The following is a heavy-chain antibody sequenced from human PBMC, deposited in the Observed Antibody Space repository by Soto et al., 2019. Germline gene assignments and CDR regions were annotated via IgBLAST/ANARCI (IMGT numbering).Heavy chain of an antibody. Sequence: SETLSLTCAVSGGSTSSGGYSWSWIRQPPGKGLEWIGYIYHSGSTYYNPSLKSRVTISVDRSKNQFSLKLSSVTAADTAVYYCARASKITIFGVVIPPYFDYWGQGTLVTVSS. J-gene: IGHJ4*02. D-gene: IGHD3-3*01. CDR2: IYHSGST. V-gene: IGHV4-30-2*01. CDR1: GGSTSSGGYS. CDR3: ARASKITIFGVVIPPYFDY.